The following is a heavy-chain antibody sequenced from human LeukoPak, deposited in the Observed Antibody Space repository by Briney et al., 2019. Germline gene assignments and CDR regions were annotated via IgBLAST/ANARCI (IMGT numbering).Heavy chain of an antibody. CDR3: GSGRQWLVQY. V-gene: IGHV1-2*02. D-gene: IGHD6-19*01. CDR2: INPNSGGT. J-gene: IGHJ4*02. Sequence: GASVKVSCKAPVYTLTAYYMYCVRHAPGQGLEWMGWINPNSGGTNYAQKFQGRVTMTRDTSISTAYMELSRLRSDDTAVYYCGSGRQWLVQYWGQGTLVTVSS. CDR1: VYTLTAYY.